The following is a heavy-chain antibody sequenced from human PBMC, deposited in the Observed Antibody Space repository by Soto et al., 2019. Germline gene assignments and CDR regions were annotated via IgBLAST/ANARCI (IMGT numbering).Heavy chain of an antibody. Sequence: QVQLVQSGAEVKKPGSSVKVSCKASGGTFSTYSISWVRQAPGQGLEWMGGSPPIFGTSKYAQNFQGRVTITADESTSIAYLELSIARSPDSPVLDSARRGRYPKFFSYFGVDVWGPGTTATFSS. CDR1: GGTFSTYS. J-gene: IGHJ6*01. CDR2: SPPIFGTS. CDR3: ARRGRYPKFFSYFGVDV. V-gene: IGHV1-69*01. D-gene: IGHD3-3*01.